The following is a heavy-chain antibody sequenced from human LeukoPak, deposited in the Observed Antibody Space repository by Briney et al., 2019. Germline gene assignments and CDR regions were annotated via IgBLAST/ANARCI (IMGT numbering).Heavy chain of an antibody. CDR2: INPSGGST. V-gene: IGHV1-46*01. Sequence: ASVKVSCKASGYTFTSYYMHWVRQAPGQGLEWMGIINPSGGSTSYAQKFQGRVTMTEDTSTDTAYMELSSLRSEDTAVYYCATGGYSGYDWPNYFDYWGQGTLVTVSS. CDR1: GYTFTSYY. D-gene: IGHD5-12*01. J-gene: IGHJ4*02. CDR3: ATGGYSGYDWPNYFDY.